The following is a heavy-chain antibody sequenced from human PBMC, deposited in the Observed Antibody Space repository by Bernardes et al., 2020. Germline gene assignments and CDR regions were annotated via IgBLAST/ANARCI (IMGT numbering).Heavy chain of an antibody. CDR3: ARPVDGGSCIDY. CDR1: GGSISSSSYY. Sequence: SETLSLTCTVSGGSISSSSYYWGWIRQPPGKGLEWIGSIYYSGSTYYNPSLKSRVTISVDTSKNQFSLKLSSVTAADTAVYYCARPVDGGSCIDYWGQGTLVTVSS. J-gene: IGHJ4*02. V-gene: IGHV4-39*01. CDR2: IYYSGST. D-gene: IGHD2-15*01.